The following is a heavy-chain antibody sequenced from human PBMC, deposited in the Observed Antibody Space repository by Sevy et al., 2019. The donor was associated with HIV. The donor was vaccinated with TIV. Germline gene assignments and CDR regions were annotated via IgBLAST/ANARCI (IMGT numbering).Heavy chain of an antibody. CDR3: ARGGGSIDY. J-gene: IGHJ4*02. V-gene: IGHV3-21*01. Sequence: GGSLRLSCAPSGFTFSYYTMNWVRQGPGKGLEWVSSISSSSDYIYYADSLRGRFTISRDNAKNSLYLQMNSLRAEDTAVYYCARGGGSIDYWGQGTLVTVSS. D-gene: IGHD2-15*01. CDR2: ISSSSDYI. CDR1: GFTFSYYT.